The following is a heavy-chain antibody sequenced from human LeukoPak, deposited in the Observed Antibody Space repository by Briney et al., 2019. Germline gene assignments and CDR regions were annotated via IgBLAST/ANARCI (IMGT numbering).Heavy chain of an antibody. CDR3: AREVVVIKGIDY. J-gene: IGHJ4*02. CDR2: IYYSGTT. D-gene: IGHD3-22*01. Sequence: SETLSLTCTISGGSITSSSYYWAWIRQPPGKGLEWIGSIYYSGTTYYMPSLKSRVTISVDTSKKKFSLKLTSVTAADTAVYYRAREVVVIKGIDYWGQGTLVTVSS. CDR1: GGSITSSSYY. V-gene: IGHV4-39*01.